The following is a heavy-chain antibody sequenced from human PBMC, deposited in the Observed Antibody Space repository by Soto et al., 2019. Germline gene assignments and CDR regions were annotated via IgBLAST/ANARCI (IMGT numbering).Heavy chain of an antibody. V-gene: IGHV6-1*01. D-gene: IGHD6-19*01. CDR2: TYYRSKWYN. J-gene: IGHJ6*02. Sequence: SQTLSLTCAISGDSVSSNSAAWNWIRQSPSRGLEWLGRTYYRSKWYNDYAVSVKSRITINPDTSKNQFSLQLNSVTPEDTAVYYCARGEYSSGWATYYYGMDVWGQRTTVTVSS. CDR1: GDSVSSNSAA. CDR3: ARGEYSSGWATYYYGMDV.